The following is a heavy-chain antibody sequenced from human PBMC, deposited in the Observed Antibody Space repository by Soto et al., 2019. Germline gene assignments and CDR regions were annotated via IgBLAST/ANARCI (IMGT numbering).Heavy chain of an antibody. CDR1: GGSISSYY. CDR3: ARWEPYYYYGMDV. D-gene: IGHD1-26*01. CDR2: IYYSGST. J-gene: IGHJ6*02. V-gene: IGHV4-59*01. Sequence: TSETLSLTCTVSGGSISSYYWSWIRQPPGKGLEWIGYIYYSGSTNYNPSLKSRVTISVDTSKNQFSLKLSSVTAADTAVYYCARWEPYYYYGMDVWGQGTTVTVSS.